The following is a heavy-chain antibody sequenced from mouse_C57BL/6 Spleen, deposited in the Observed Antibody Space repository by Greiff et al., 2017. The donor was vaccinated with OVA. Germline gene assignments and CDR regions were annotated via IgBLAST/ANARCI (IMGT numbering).Heavy chain of an antibody. V-gene: IGHV1-55*01. Sequence: QVQLQQPGAELVKPGASVKMSCKASGYTFTSYWITWVKQRPGQGLEWIGDIYPGSGSANYNEKFKSKATLTVDTSPSTAYMQLSSRTAEDSAVYYCARWGDGAMDYWGQGTSVTVSS. CDR3: ARWGDGAMDY. CDR1: GYTFTSYW. D-gene: IGHD1-2*01. CDR2: IYPGSGSA. J-gene: IGHJ4*01.